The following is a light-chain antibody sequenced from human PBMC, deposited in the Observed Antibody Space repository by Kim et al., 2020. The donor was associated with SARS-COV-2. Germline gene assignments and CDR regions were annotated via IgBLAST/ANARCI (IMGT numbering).Light chain of an antibody. V-gene: IGKV3-11*01. J-gene: IGKJ4*01. CDR2: DAS. CDR3: QQRSDWPLT. Sequence: SQGVISQLAWYQHKIGQAHRLLIYDASNRATGIPPRFSGSGSGTDFTLTISSLEPEDSAVYYCQQRSDWPLTFGGGTKVDIK. CDR1: QGVISQ.